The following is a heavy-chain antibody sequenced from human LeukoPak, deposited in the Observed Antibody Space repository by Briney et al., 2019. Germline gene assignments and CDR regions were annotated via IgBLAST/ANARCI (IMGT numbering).Heavy chain of an antibody. CDR2: VSGSGGST. D-gene: IGHD1-26*01. V-gene: IGHV3-23*01. Sequence: QPGASLRLSCAASGFTFSSYAMSWVRQAQGKGLEWVSAVSGSGGSTYYADSVKGRFTISRDNSKNTLYLQMNSLRAEDTAVYYCAKDLFDRVVGATPPDYWGQGTLVTVSS. CDR3: AKDLFDRVVGATPPDY. CDR1: GFTFSSYA. J-gene: IGHJ4*02.